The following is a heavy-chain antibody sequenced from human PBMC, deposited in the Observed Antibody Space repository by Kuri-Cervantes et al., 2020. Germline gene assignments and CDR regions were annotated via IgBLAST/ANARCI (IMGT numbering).Heavy chain of an antibody. D-gene: IGHD1-1*01. V-gene: IGHV3-7*03. CDR2: IKQDGSEK. CDR1: GFTFSSYW. J-gene: IGHJ4*02. CDR3: AKDGDENDDY. Sequence: ETLSLTCAASGFTFSSYWMSWVRQAPGKGLEWVANIKQDGSEKYYVDSVKGRFTISRDNAKNSLYLQMNSLRAEDTALYYCAKDGDENDDYWGQGTLVTVSS.